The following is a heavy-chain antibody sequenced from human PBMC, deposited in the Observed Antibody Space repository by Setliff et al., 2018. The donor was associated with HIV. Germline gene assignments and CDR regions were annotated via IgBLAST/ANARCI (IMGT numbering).Heavy chain of an antibody. Sequence: WASVKVSCKASGYSFTSYGVSWVRQAPGQGLEWMGWISAYNVNTNYAQKLQGRVTMTTDTSTSTAYMELRSLRSDDTAVYYCARGTTPLGWFDPWGQGTLVTVSS. V-gene: IGHV1-18*01. D-gene: IGHD2-2*01. CDR2: ISAYNVNT. CDR1: GYSFTSYG. CDR3: ARGTTPLGWFDP. J-gene: IGHJ5*02.